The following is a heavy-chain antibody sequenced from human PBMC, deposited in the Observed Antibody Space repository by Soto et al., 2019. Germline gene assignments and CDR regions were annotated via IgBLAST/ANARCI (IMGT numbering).Heavy chain of an antibody. V-gene: IGHV3-30-3*01. D-gene: IGHD3-3*01. CDR2: ISYDGSNK. Sequence: GGSLRLSCAASGFTFSSYAMHWVRQAPGKGLEWVAVISYDGSNKYYADSVKGRFTISRDNSKNTLYLQMNSLRAEDTAVYYCVTVRLPITIFGVAFDYWGQGTLVTVSS. J-gene: IGHJ4*02. CDR3: VTVRLPITIFGVAFDY. CDR1: GFTFSSYA.